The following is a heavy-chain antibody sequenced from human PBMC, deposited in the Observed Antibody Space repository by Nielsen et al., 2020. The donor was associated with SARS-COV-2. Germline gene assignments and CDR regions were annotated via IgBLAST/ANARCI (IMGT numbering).Heavy chain of an antibody. Sequence: GGSLRLSCTASGFIFSSYGMSWVRQASGKGLEWVSGISGSGGSTYYADSVKGRFTISRDKSKNTLYVLMNSLRAEDTAIYYCAKMSPPGIAVGTTEYFQHWGQGTLVTVS. CDR2: ISGSGGST. CDR1: GFIFSSYG. J-gene: IGHJ1*01. D-gene: IGHD6-19*01. V-gene: IGHV3-23*01. CDR3: AKMSPPGIAVGTTEYFQH.